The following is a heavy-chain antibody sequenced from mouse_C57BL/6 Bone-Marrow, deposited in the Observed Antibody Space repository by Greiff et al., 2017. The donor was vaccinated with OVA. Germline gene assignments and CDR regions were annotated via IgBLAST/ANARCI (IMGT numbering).Heavy chain of an antibody. CDR2: ISNLAYSI. V-gene: IGHV5-15*01. J-gene: IGHJ4*01. CDR1: GFTFSDYG. Sequence: EVQGVESGGGLVQPGGSLKLSCAASGFTFSDYGMAWVRQAPRKGPEWVAFISNLAYSIYYADTVTGRFTISRENAKNTLYLEMSSLRSEDTAMYYCARHTAYYYGSSYDAMDYWGQGTSVTVSS. D-gene: IGHD1-1*01. CDR3: ARHTAYYYGSSYDAMDY.